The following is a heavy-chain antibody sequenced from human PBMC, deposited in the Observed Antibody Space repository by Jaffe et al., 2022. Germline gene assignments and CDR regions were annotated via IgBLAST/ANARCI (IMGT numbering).Heavy chain of an antibody. V-gene: IGHV3-48*01. Sequence: EVQLVESGGGLVQPGGSLRLSCAASGFTFSIYTMNWVRQAPGKGLEWVSYISSSGSTMYYADSLKGRFTISRDNAKNSLYLQMNSLRAEDTAVYYCARVHSSGGTCFGYWGQGTPVTVSS. J-gene: IGHJ4*02. CDR3: ARVHSSGGTCFGY. CDR2: ISSSGSTM. D-gene: IGHD2-15*01. CDR1: GFTFSIYT.